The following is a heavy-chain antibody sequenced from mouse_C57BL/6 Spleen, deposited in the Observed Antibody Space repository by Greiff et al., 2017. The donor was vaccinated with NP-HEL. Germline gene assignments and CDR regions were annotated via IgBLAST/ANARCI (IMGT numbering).Heavy chain of an antibody. V-gene: IGHV5-9-1*02. D-gene: IGHD1-1*01. Sequence: EVQVVESGEGLVKPGGSLKLSCAASGFTFSSYAMSWVRQTPEKRLEWVAYISSGGDYIYYADTVKGRFTISRDNARNTLYLQMSSLKSKDTAMYYCTRDRDFIAGYFDVWGTGTTVTVSS. CDR1: GFTFSSYA. CDR3: TRDRDFIAGYFDV. CDR2: ISSGGDYI. J-gene: IGHJ1*03.